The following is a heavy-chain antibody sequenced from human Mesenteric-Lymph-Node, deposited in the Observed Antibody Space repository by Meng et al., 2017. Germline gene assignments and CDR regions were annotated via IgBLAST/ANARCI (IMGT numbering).Heavy chain of an antibody. J-gene: IGHJ4*02. CDR1: GFTFNNAW. D-gene: IGHD3-10*01. CDR3: TTFHRFDSTYDY. Sequence: GESLKISCVVSGFTFNNAWMRWVRQAPGKGLEWVGRIKRKIDGETTDYAAPVKGRFTISRDDSKNTVYLQMDSLETEDTAVYYCTTFHRFDSTYDYWGQGTLVTVSS. V-gene: IGHV3-15*01. CDR2: IKRKIDGETT.